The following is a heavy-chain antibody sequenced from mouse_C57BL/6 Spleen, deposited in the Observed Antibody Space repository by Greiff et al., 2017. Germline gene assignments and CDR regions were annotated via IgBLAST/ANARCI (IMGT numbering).Heavy chain of an antibody. Sequence: VNVVESGAELVKPGASVKLSCKASGYTFTEYTIHWVKQRSGQGLEWIGRFYPGSGSIKYNEKFKDKATLTADKYSSTVYMELSRLTSEDSSVYCCARHEDEGDPFAYWGQGTLVTVSA. J-gene: IGHJ3*01. D-gene: IGHD3-3*01. V-gene: IGHV1-62-2*01. CDR1: GYTFTEYT. CDR2: FYPGSGSI. CDR3: ARHEDEGDPFAY.